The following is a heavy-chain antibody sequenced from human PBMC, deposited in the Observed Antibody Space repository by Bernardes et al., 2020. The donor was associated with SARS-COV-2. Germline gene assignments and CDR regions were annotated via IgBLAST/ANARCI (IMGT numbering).Heavy chain of an antibody. CDR1: GFSLTSSGEG. Sequence: SGPTLVKPTQTLTLTCTFSGFSLTSSGEGVGWIRQPPGKALEWLAFIYWDDDKRYSPSLNNRLTIMKDTSKNQVVLIMSNVDPVDTATYYCAHRLSISAANASPDYFDSWGQGTLVAVSS. D-gene: IGHD3-16*01. CDR3: AHRLSISAANASPDYFDS. V-gene: IGHV2-5*02. CDR2: IYWDDDK. J-gene: IGHJ4*02.